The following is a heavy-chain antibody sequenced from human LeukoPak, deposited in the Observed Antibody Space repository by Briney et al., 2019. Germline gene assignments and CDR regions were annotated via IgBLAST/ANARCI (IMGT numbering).Heavy chain of an antibody. CDR2: IYPGDSDT. CDR1: GYSFTSYW. CDR3: ARQGRDCSGGSCYYNWFDP. J-gene: IGHJ5*02. V-gene: IGHV5-51*01. Sequence: GESLQISCKGSGYSFTSYWIGWVRQMPGKGLEWMGIIYPGDSDTRYSPSFQGQVTISADKSISTAYLQWSSLKASDTAMYYCARQGRDCSGGSCYYNWFDPWGQGTLVTVSS. D-gene: IGHD2-15*01.